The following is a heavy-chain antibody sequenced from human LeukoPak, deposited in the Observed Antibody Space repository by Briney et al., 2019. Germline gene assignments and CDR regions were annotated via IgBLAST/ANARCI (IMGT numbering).Heavy chain of an antibody. CDR1: GSTLSSYA. D-gene: IGHD6-19*01. CDR3: AKVLGVAVAGTVDY. Sequence: PGGSLRLSCAASGSTLSSYAMSWVRQAPGKGLEWVSAISGSGGSTYYADSVKGRFTISRDNSKNTLYLQMNSLRAEDTAVYYCAKVLGVAVAGTVDYWGQGTLVTVSS. J-gene: IGHJ4*02. CDR2: ISGSGGST. V-gene: IGHV3-23*01.